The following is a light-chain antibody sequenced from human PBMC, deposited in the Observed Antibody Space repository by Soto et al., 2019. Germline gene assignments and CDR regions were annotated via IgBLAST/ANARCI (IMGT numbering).Light chain of an antibody. V-gene: IGKV1-5*03. Sequence: DIQMTQSPSSLSSSVGYTFTITCRASQSISTWLAWFQQKPGKAPKLLIYRASSLEGGAPSRFSGSGSGTQFTLTISSLQPDDFATYYCQQYDNYPWTFGQGTKVDIK. CDR1: QSISTW. CDR3: QQYDNYPWT. J-gene: IGKJ1*01. CDR2: RAS.